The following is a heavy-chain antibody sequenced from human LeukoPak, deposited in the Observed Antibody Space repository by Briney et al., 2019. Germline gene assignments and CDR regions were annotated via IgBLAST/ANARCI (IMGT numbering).Heavy chain of an antibody. J-gene: IGHJ5*02. CDR3: ARAGITMVRANWFDP. Sequence: ASVKVSCKASGYTFTDFYMLWVRQAPGQGLEWMGWISAYNGNTNYAQKLQGRVTMTTDTSTSTAYMELRSLRSDDTAVYYCARAGITMVRANWFDPWGQGTLVTVSS. CDR2: ISAYNGNT. V-gene: IGHV1-18*04. CDR1: GYTFTDFY. D-gene: IGHD3-10*01.